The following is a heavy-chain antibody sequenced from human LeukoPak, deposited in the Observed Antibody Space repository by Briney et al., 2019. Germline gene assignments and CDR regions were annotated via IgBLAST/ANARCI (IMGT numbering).Heavy chain of an antibody. D-gene: IGHD1-1*01. J-gene: IGHJ4*02. Sequence: GESPKISCKGSGYSFTNYWISWVRQMPGKGLEWMGRIDPSDSYTNYSPSFQGHVTISADKSISTAYLQWSSLKASDTAMYYCARYTTGDFDYWGQGTLVTVSS. V-gene: IGHV5-10-1*01. CDR1: GYSFTNYW. CDR2: IDPSDSYT. CDR3: ARYTTGDFDY.